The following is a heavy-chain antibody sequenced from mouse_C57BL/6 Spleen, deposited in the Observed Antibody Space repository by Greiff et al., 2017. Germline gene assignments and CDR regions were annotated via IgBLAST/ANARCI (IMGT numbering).Heavy chain of an antibody. J-gene: IGHJ1*03. D-gene: IGHD1-1*01. CDR1: GYTFTDHT. Sequence: VHLVESDAELVKPGASVKISCKVSGYTFTDHTIHWIKQRPEQGLEWIGYIYPRDSNTKYNEKFKGKATLTADKSSSTAYMQLNSLTSEDSAVYFCASQGTVGWYFDVWGTGTTVTVSS. CDR3: ASQGTVGWYFDV. V-gene: IGHV1-78*01. CDR2: IYPRDSNT.